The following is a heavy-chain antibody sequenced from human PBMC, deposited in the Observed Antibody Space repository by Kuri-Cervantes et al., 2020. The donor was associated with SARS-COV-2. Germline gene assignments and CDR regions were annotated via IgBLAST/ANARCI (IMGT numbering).Heavy chain of an antibody. Sequence: GSLRLSCAASGFSFSTYALSWFRQAPGKELEWIGEINTSVNTNYDPSLKSRVTISIYTSKNQFSLKLSFVTAADTAVYYCVKGGARITNSGVVIANWFDPWGQGTLVTVSS. V-gene: IGHV4-34*01. CDR2: INTSVNT. CDR3: VKGGARITNSGVVIANWFDP. D-gene: IGHD3-3*01. J-gene: IGHJ5*02. CDR1: GFSFSTYA.